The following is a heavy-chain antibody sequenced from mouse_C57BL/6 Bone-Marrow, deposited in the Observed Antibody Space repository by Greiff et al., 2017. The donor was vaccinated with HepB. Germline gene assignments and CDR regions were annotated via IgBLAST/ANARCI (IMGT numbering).Heavy chain of an antibody. D-gene: IGHD2-1*01. CDR2: IYPGSGNT. CDR3: ARGDYGNYEYFDV. V-gene: IGHV1-76*01. CDR1: GYTFTDYY. J-gene: IGHJ1*03. Sequence: VQLQQSGAELVRPGASVKLSCKASGYTFTDYYINWVKQRPGQGLEWIARIYPGSGNTYYNEKFKGKATLTAEKSSSTAYMQLSSLTSEDSAVYFCARGDYGNYEYFDVWGTGTTVTVSS.